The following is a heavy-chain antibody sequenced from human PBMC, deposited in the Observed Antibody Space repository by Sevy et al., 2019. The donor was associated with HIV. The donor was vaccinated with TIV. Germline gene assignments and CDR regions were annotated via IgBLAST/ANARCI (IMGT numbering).Heavy chain of an antibody. D-gene: IGHD3-22*01. J-gene: IGHJ4*02. CDR1: GFTFSSYA. CDR2: ISGSGGSGDKT. Sequence: GGSLRLSCAASGFTFSSYAMNWVRQAPGKGLEWVSGISGSGGSGDKTNYADSVKGRFTISRDDSKNLLYLQLNSLSAEDTAIYYCARKYDSSGYFDYWGQGTLVTVSS. V-gene: IGHV3-23*01. CDR3: ARKYDSSGYFDY.